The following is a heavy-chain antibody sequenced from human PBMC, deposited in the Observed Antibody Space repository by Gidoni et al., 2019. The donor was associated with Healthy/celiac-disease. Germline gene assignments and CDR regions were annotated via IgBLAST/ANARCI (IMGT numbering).Heavy chain of an antibody. Sequence: EVQLLESGGGLVQPGGSLRLACAASGFTLSSYAMSWVRQAPGKGLEWVSAISGSGCSTYYADSVKRRFTISRDNSKNTLYLQMNSLRAEDTAVYYCAKGPLIRYYDSSGSNEYFQHWGQGTLVTVSS. CDR2: ISGSGCST. CDR3: AKGPLIRYYDSSGSNEYFQH. D-gene: IGHD3-22*01. J-gene: IGHJ1*01. CDR1: GFTLSSYA. V-gene: IGHV3-23*01.